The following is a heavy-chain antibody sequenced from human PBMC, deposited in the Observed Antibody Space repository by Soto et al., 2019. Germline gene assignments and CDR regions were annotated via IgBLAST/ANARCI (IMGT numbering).Heavy chain of an antibody. CDR1: GGSISSGGYY. J-gene: IGHJ3*02. Sequence: SETLSLTCTVSGGSISSGGYYWSWIRQHPGKGLEWIGYIYYSGSTYYNPSLKSRVTISVDTSKNQFSLKLSSVTAADPAVYYCARDLRILYRGAFDIWGQVTMVTVSS. CDR2: IYYSGST. CDR3: ARDLRILYRGAFDI. D-gene: IGHD1-1*01. V-gene: IGHV4-31*03.